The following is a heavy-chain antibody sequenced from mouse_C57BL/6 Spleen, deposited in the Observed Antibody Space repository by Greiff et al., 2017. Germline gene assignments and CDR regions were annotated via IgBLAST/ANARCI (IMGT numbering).Heavy chain of an antibody. V-gene: IGHV14-2*01. J-gene: IGHJ2*01. CDR3: DRYYSNYVDY. D-gene: IGHD2-5*01. Sequence: EVQLQQPGAELVKPGASVTLSCTASGFNIQDYYMHWVKQRTDQGLDWLGRIVPEDGEPKSAPKFQGKAPITSETSPNAAYLQLSSLTSEDTAVYYCDRYYSNYVDYWGQGTTLTVSS. CDR1: GFNIQDYY. CDR2: IVPEDGEP.